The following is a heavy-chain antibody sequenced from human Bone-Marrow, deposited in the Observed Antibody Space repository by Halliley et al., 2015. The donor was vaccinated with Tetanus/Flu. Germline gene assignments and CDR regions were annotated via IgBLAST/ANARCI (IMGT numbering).Heavy chain of an antibody. CDR3: ARAGGASSGTWEDCFDS. V-gene: IGHV1-46*01. CDR2: VNPRGGST. D-gene: IGHD6-13*01. CDR1: GYTFTSKF. J-gene: IGHJ4*02. Sequence: QLVQSGAEVRKPGASVKISCKASGYTFTSKFLHWVRQAPGQGLQWIGVVNPRGGSTSSPLQFRGRVTMTSDTSTNTIYMELSSLRSEGPAVYYCARAGGASSGTWEDCFDSWGQGTLVTVSS.